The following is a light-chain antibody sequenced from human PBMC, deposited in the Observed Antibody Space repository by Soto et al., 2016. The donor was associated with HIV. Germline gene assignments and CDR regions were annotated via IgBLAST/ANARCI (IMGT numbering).Light chain of an antibody. J-gene: IGKJ4*01. CDR1: QDINNY. Sequence: DIQMTQSPSSLSASVGDRVTITCRASQDINNYLAWFQQKPGKAPKLLIYDASNVNTGVPSRFSGSGSETDFTLTISSLQPEDIATYYCQQYDTLPLTFGGGPSWTSN. V-gene: IGKV1-33*01. CDR3: QQYDTLPLT. CDR2: DAS.